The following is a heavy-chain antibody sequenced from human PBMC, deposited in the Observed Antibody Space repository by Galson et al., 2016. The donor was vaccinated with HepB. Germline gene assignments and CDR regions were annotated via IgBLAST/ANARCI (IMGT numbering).Heavy chain of an antibody. D-gene: IGHD3-10*01. Sequence: PALVQPTQTLTLTCPFSRFSLSSSGVGVGWIRQSQGKALEWLALIYWNDDKRHSPSLKSRLTITKDTSKNQVVLTLTNMDPVDTATYYCEHRRTSADYGSGKDHYFDYWGQGTLVTVSS. CDR2: IYWNDDK. CDR3: EHRRTSADYGSGKDHYFDY. V-gene: IGHV2-5*01. J-gene: IGHJ4*02. CDR1: RFSLSSSGVG.